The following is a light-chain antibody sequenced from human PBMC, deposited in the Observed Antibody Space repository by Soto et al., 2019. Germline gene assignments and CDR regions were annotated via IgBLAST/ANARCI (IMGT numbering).Light chain of an antibody. Sequence: DIQITQSPSSLSASVGDRVSITCRASQSISSYLNWYQQKPGKAPRLLMYAISRLQSGVPSRFSGSGSGSGTHFTLTISNLQPEDLATYYCQQSYSTTWTFGQGTKVEIK. CDR1: QSISSY. J-gene: IGKJ1*01. V-gene: IGKV1-39*01. CDR3: QQSYSTTWT. CDR2: AIS.